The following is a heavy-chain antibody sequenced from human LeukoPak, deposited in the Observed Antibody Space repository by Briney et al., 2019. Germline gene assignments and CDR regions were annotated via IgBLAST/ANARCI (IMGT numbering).Heavy chain of an antibody. CDR3: ARGTYGRYFDY. V-gene: IGHV4-61*01. CDR2: IYYSGST. Sequence: SETLSLTCTVSGGSVSSGSYYWSWIRQPPGKGLEWIGYIYYSGSTNYNPSLKSRVTISVDTSKNQFSLKLSSVTAADTAVYYCARGTYGRYFDYWGQGTLVTVSS. CDR1: GGSVSSGSYY. D-gene: IGHD4-17*01. J-gene: IGHJ4*02.